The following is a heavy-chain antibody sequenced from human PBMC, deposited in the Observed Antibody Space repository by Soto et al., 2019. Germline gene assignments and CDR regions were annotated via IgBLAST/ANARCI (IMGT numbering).Heavy chain of an antibody. CDR2: IYWDDDK. V-gene: IGHV2-5*02. D-gene: IGHD1-7*01. Sequence: QITLKESGPTLVKPTQTLTLTCTFSGFSLTTSGVGVGWVRQPPGKALEWLALIYWDDDKRYSPSLESRLTVTKXXSXNXXVLTMTTMIPVDTGTYFCAHRLTLNSDWNYGRFDYWGLGSLVTVSS. CDR3: AHRLTLNSDWNYGRFDY. J-gene: IGHJ4*02. CDR1: GFSLTTSGVG.